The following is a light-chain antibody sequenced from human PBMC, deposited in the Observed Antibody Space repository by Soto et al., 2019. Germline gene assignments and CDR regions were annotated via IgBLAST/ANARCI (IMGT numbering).Light chain of an antibody. CDR3: QQYGSSSYT. CDR1: QSVSSSY. J-gene: IGKJ2*01. V-gene: IGKV3-20*01. CDR2: GAS. Sequence: EIVLTQSPGTLSLSPGERTTLSCRASQSVSSSYLAWYQQKPGQAPRLLIYGASSRATVIADRFSGSGSGADFTLTISRLEPDDFAVYYCQQYGSSSYTFGQGTKLEIK.